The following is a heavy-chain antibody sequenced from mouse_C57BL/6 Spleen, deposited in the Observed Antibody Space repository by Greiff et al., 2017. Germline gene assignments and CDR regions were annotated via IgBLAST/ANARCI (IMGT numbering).Heavy chain of an antibody. J-gene: IGHJ2*01. CDR1: GFTFSSYA. D-gene: IGHD3-2*02. V-gene: IGHV5-4*01. Sequence: EVQGVESGGGLVKPGGSLKLSCAASGFTFSSYAMSWVRQTPEKRLEWVATISDGGSYTYYPDNVKGRFTISRDNAKHNLYLQMSHLKSEEPAMYYWARGSGQLRLRLVDYWGQGTTLTVSS. CDR3: ARGSGQLRLRLVDY. CDR2: ISDGGSYT.